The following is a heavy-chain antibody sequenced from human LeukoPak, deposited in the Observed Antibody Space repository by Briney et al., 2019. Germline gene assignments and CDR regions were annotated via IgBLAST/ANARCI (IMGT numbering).Heavy chain of an antibody. CDR1: GGSISSSSYY. CDR3: ARDKNTVTTHYGMDV. D-gene: IGHD4-17*01. Sequence: MPSETLSLTCTVSGGSISSSSYYWGWIRQPPGKGLEWIGSIYYSGSTYYNPSLKSRVTISVDTSKNQFSLKLSSVTAADTAVYYCARDKNTVTTHYGMDVWGQGTTVTVSS. CDR2: IYYSGST. J-gene: IGHJ6*02. V-gene: IGHV4-39*02.